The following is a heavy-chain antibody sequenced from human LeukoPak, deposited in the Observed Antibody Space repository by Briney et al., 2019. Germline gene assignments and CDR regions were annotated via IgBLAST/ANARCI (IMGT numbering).Heavy chain of an antibody. Sequence: AGGSLRLSCAASGFTFSSYWMHWVRQAPGKGLVWVSRINSDESTTSYADSVKGRFTISRDNAKNTLYLQMNSLRAEDTAVYYCARAMPKKYGWFDSWGQGTLVTVSS. CDR1: GFTFSSYW. D-gene: IGHD2-2*01. CDR3: ARAMPKKYGWFDS. V-gene: IGHV3-74*01. CDR2: INSDESTT. J-gene: IGHJ5*01.